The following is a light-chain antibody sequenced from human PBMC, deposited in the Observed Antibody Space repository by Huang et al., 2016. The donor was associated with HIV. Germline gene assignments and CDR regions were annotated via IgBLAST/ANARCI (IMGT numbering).Light chain of an antibody. CDR2: GSS. V-gene: IGKV3-15*01. CDR3: QQYNNWLLS. Sequence: IVMTQSPATLSVSPGERVTVSCRANRSVSSNLAWYQQRPGQAPRRLIYGSSTSAPGIPARFSGSGSGTDFSLTISSLQSEDFALYYCQQYNNWLLSFGGGTRVDI. CDR1: RSVSSN. J-gene: IGKJ4*01.